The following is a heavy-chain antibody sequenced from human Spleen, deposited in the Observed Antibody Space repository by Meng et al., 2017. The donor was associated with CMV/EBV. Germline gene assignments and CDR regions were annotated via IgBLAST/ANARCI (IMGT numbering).Heavy chain of an antibody. J-gene: IGHJ4*02. CDR3: AKVRSYGSGSYYNGFDY. CDR1: GLTFSSYE. D-gene: IGHD3-10*01. V-gene: IGHV3-30-3*01. CDR2: ISHDGTNT. Sequence: GESLKISCAASGLTFSSYEMNWVRQAPGKGLEWVAVISHDGTNTYSADSVKGRFTLSRDNSKNTLYLQMNSLRAEDTAVYYCAKVRSYGSGSYYNGFDYWGQGTLVTVSS.